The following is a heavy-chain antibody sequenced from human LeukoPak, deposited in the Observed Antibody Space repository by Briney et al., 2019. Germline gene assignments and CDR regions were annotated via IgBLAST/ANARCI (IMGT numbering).Heavy chain of an antibody. CDR3: VKDPRDTYGTNWFVS. CDR1: GLSFGNYA. D-gene: IGHD2-21*01. Sequence: GGSLRLSCVASGLSFGNYAMSSVRQAPGKGLQCVSQISGTGGATWYAGFARDRFTISRDNSKKTLYLQMSGLRVEDTAMYYCVKDPRDTYGTNWFVSWGQGTLLIVSS. V-gene: IGHV3-23*01. J-gene: IGHJ5*01. CDR2: ISGTGGAT.